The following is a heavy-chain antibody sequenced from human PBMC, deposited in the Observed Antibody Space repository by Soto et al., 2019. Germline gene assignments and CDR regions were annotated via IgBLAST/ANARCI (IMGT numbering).Heavy chain of an antibody. CDR1: GGSIRGSY. Sequence: SETLSLTCSVFGGSIRGSYWSWIRQSPGKGLEWLGYVYYTGSTNYSPSLRSRVSISVDTSKNEFSLRLSSVTAADTAVYFCARSVAVPGAHIDYWGQGTQVTVSS. J-gene: IGHJ4*02. V-gene: IGHV4-59*01. CDR3: ARSVAVPGAHIDY. CDR2: VYYTGST. D-gene: IGHD6-19*01.